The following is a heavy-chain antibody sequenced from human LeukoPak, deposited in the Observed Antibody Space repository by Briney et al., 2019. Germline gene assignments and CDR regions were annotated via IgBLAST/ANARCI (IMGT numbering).Heavy chain of an antibody. Sequence: GGSLRLSCAASGFTFSTYAMHWVRQAPGKGLEWVAVISYDGNNKYYADSVMGRFTISRDNSKNTLYMQINSLIAKDTAVYYCARDDYDVLTGYYRGCDYWGQGTMVTVSS. CDR2: ISYDGNNK. D-gene: IGHD3-9*01. CDR3: ARDDYDVLTGYYRGCDY. V-gene: IGHV3-30*04. CDR1: GFTFSTYA. J-gene: IGHJ4*02.